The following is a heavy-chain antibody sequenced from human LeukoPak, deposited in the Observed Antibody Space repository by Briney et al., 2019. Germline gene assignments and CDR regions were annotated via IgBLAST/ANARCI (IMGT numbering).Heavy chain of an antibody. Sequence: PGGSLRLSCAASGFTFSSYGMHWVRQAPGKGLEWVAVIWYDGSKKHYADSMKGRLTISRDNSKNTLYLQMNSLRVEDTGVYYCARVGTNLLTPYGLDVWGQGTTVTVSS. CDR1: GFTFSSYG. V-gene: IGHV3-33*01. CDR2: IWYDGSKK. CDR3: ARVGTNLLTPYGLDV. J-gene: IGHJ6*02. D-gene: IGHD3-9*01.